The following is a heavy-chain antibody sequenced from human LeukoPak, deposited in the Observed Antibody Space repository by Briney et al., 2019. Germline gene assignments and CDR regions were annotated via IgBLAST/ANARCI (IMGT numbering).Heavy chain of an antibody. CDR2: ISLNSGSR. J-gene: IGHJ3*02. Sequence: GGSLRLSCAASGFTFSSYSMNWVRQAPGKGLEWVSGISLNSGSRGYADSVKGRFTISRDNAKNSLFLQMNSLTTEDTALYYCAKGLSIDYGDYVNAFDIWGQGTMVTVSS. CDR3: AKGLSIDYGDYVNAFDI. CDR1: GFTFSSYS. D-gene: IGHD4-17*01. V-gene: IGHV3-9*01.